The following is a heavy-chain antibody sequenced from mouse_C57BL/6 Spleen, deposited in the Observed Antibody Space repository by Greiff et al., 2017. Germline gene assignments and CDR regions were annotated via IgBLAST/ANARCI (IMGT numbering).Heavy chain of an antibody. Sequence: VQLQQSGPELVKPGASVKISCKASGYSFTGYYMNWVKQSPEKSLEWIGEIIPSTGGTTYNQKFKAKATLTVDKSSSTAYMQLKSLTSEDSAVYNCARHGYYDYYAMDYWGKGTSVTVSS. CDR1: GYSFTGYY. CDR3: ARHGYYDYYAMDY. CDR2: IIPSTGGT. D-gene: IGHD2-3*01. V-gene: IGHV1-42*01. J-gene: IGHJ4*01.